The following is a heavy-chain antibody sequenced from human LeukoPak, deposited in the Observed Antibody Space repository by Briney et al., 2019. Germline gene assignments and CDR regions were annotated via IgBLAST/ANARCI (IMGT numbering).Heavy chain of an antibody. CDR3: ATVGSGSRYYYYGMDV. V-gene: IGHV1-24*01. D-gene: IGHD3-10*01. J-gene: IGHJ6*02. CDR2: FDPEDGET. Sequence: GASVKVSCKVSGYTLTELSMHWVRQAPGKGLEWMGGFDPEDGETIYAQKFQGRVTMTEDTSTDTAYMELSSLRSADTAVYYCATVGSGSRYYYYGMDVWGQGTTVTVSS. CDR1: GYTLTELS.